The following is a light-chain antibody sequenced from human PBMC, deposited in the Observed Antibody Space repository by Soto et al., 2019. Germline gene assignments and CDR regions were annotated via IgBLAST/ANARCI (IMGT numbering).Light chain of an antibody. J-gene: IGLJ1*01. CDR2: EVS. Sequence: QSDLTQPASVSGSPGQSITVSCTGTSSDLGGYNYVSWYQHHPGKAPKLMIYEVSNRPSGVSNRFSGSKSGNTASLTISGLQAEDYAEYYCSSYTSSDTLVFGTGTKVT. CDR3: SSYTSSDTLV. V-gene: IGLV2-14*01. CDR1: SSDLGGYNY.